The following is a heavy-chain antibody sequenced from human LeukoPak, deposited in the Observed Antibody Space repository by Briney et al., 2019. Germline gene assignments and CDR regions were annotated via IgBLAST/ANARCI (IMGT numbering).Heavy chain of an antibody. V-gene: IGHV1-69*13. CDR3: ARAKVVADDYYYYGMDV. J-gene: IGHJ6*02. CDR2: IIPIFGTA. CDR1: GGTFSSYA. Sequence: GASVKVSCKASGGTFSSYAISWVRQAPGQGLEWMGGIIPIFGTANYAQKFQGRVTITADESTSTAYMELSSLRSEDTAVYYCARAKVVADDYYYYGMDVWGQGTTVTVSS. D-gene: IGHD5-12*01.